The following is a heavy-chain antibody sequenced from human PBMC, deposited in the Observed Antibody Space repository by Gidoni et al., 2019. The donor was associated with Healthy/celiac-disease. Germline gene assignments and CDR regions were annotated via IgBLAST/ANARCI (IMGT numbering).Heavy chain of an antibody. J-gene: IGHJ6*02. CDR1: GFTFTSSA. CDR3: AAGSGSYSVGYYYYGMDV. CDR2: IVVGSGHT. Sequence: QMQLVQSGPEVKKPGTAVKVSCKASGFTFTSSAVQWVRQARGQRLEWIGWIVVGSGHTNYAQKFQERVTITRDMSTSTAYMELSSLRSEDTAVYYYAAGSGSYSVGYYYYGMDVWGQGTTVTVSS. D-gene: IGHD1-26*01. V-gene: IGHV1-58*01.